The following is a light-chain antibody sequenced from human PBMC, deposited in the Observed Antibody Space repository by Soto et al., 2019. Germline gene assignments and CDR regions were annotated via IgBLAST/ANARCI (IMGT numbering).Light chain of an antibody. J-gene: IGKJ1*01. CDR1: QSVTSNY. CDR2: GAS. V-gene: IGKV3-20*01. Sequence: EIVWTQSPGTLSLSPGERATLSCRASQSVTSNYLAWYQQKPGQAPRLLIFGASIRATGIPDRFSGSGSGTDFTLTISRLENEDFAVYHCQQYGSSTTTFGQGTKVDIK. CDR3: QQYGSSTTT.